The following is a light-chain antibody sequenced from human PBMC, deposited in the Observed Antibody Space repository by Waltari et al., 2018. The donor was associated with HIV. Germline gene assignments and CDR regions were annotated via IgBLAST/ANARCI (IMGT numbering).Light chain of an antibody. Sequence: QTVVTQEPSFSVSPGGTVTLTCGLSSGSVSTSYYPSWYQQTQGQAPRTRIYSTNTRSSGVPDRFSGSILGNKAALTITGAQADDESDYYCVLYMGSGIWVFGGGTKLTVL. CDR3: VLYMGSGIWV. V-gene: IGLV8-61*01. CDR1: SGSVSTSYY. J-gene: IGLJ3*02. CDR2: STN.